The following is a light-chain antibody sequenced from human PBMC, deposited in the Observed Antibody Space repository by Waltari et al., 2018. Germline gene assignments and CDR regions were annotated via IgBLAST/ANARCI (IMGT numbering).Light chain of an antibody. CDR2: DVS. J-gene: IGLJ3*02. CDR3: CSFTSRSTWV. Sequence: QSALTQPASVSGSPGQSITIPCTGTSSDVGGYNYVSWYQQHPGKVPKLLICDVSNRPSGVSNRFSGSKSGNTASLTISGLQAEDESDYYCCSFTSRSTWVFGGGTKLTVL. CDR1: SSDVGGYNY. V-gene: IGLV2-14*01.